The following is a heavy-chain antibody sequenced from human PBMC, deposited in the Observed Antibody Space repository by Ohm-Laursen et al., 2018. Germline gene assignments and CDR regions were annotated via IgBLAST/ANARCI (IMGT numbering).Heavy chain of an antibody. CDR1: GYTFTSYG. V-gene: IGHV1-18*01. Sequence: ASVKVSCKASGYTFTSYGISWVRQAPGQGLEWMGWTSAYNGNTNYAQKLQGRVTMTTDTSASTAYMELRSLRSDDTAVYYCARDYYDSSGYPPNWFDPWGQGTLVTVSS. CDR3: ARDYYDSSGYPPNWFDP. CDR2: TSAYNGNT. J-gene: IGHJ5*02. D-gene: IGHD3-22*01.